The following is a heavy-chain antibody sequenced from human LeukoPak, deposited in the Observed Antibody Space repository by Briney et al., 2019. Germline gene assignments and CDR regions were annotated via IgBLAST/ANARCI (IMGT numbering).Heavy chain of an antibody. D-gene: IGHD3-22*01. CDR2: IYYSGST. V-gene: IGHV4-39*07. J-gene: IGHJ4*02. CDR3: ARGDDYYDSSGYYVN. CDR1: GGSISSSSYY. Sequence: SETLSLTCTVSGGSISSSSYYWGWIRQPPGKGLEWIGSIYYSGSTYYNPSLKSRVTISVDTSKNQFSLKLSSVTAADTAVYYCARGDDYYDSSGYYVNWGQGTLVTVSS.